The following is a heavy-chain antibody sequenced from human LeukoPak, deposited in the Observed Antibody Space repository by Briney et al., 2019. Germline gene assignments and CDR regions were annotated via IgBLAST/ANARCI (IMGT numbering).Heavy chain of an antibody. D-gene: IGHD2-15*01. J-gene: IGHJ4*02. CDR3: ARVVVVAATRYFDY. V-gene: IGHV4-59*01. CDR2: IYYSGST. Sequence: PSETLSLTCTVSGGSISSYYWSWIRQPPGKGLEWSGYIYYSGSTNYNPSLKSRVTISVDTSKNQFSLKLSSVTAADTAVYYCARVVVVAATRYFDYWGQGTLVTVSS. CDR1: GGSISSYY.